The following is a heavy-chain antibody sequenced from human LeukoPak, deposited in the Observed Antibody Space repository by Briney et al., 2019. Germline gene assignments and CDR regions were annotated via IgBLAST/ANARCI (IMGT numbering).Heavy chain of an antibody. J-gene: IGHJ4*02. CDR2: INPNSGGT. CDR1: GYTFTGYY. CDR3: ARDATPKLTGEGGDY. D-gene: IGHD7-27*01. V-gene: IGHV1-2*02. Sequence: EASVKVSCKASGYTFTGYYMHWVRQAPGQGLEWMGWINPNSGGTNYAQKFQGRVTMTRDTSISTAYMELSRLRSDDTAVYYCARDATPKLTGEGGDYWGQGTLVTVSS.